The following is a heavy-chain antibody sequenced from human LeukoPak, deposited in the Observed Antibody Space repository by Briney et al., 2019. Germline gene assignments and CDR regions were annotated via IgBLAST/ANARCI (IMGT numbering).Heavy chain of an antibody. CDR1: GYRFTNYW. CDR2: IYPGDSDT. V-gene: IGHV5-51*01. CDR3: ARHVGSGSYYYYYYGMDV. D-gene: IGHD1-26*01. J-gene: IGHJ6*02. Sequence: GESLKISCKGSGYRFTNYWIGWVRQMPGKGLEWMGIIYPGDSDTRYSPSFQGQVTISADKSISTAYLQWSSLKASDTAMYYCARHVGSGSYYYYYYGMDVWGQGTTVTVSS.